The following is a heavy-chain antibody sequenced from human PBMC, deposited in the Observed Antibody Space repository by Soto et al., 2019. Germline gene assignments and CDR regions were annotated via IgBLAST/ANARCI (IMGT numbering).Heavy chain of an antibody. CDR1: GGSISSYY. D-gene: IGHD6-13*01. J-gene: IGHJ6*03. CDR2: IYYSGST. Sequence: PSETLSLTCTVSGGSISSYYWSWIRQPPGKGLEWIGYIYYSGSTNYNPSLKSRVTISVDTSKNQFSLKLSSVTAADTAVYYCAREEIAAADYYYYYYYMDVWGKGTTVTVSS. V-gene: IGHV4-59*01. CDR3: AREEIAAADYYYYYYYMDV.